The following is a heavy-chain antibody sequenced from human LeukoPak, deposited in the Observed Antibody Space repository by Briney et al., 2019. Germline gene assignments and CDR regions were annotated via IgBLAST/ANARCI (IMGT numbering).Heavy chain of an antibody. J-gene: IGHJ4*02. CDR3: ASYPRYISSPPFDY. CDR1: GYTFTGQY. CDR2: INPNTGDT. D-gene: IGHD5-12*01. Sequence: ASVKVSCKAYGYTFTGQYMHWVRQAPGQGLEWMGWINPNTGDTNCAQKFQGRVTMTRDTAISTAYLELSRLASDDTAVYYCASYPRYISSPPFDYWGQGTLVTVSS. V-gene: IGHV1-2*02.